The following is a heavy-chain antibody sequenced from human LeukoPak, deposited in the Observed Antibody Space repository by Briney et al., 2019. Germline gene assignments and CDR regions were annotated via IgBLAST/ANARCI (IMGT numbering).Heavy chain of an antibody. J-gene: IGHJ3*02. CDR2: IKQDGSEK. D-gene: IGHD5-18*01. V-gene: IGHV3-7*01. CDR1: GFTFSSYW. Sequence: GGSLRLSCAASGFTFSSYWMSWVRQAPGKGLEWVANIKQDGSEKYYVDSVKGRFTISRDNAKNSLYLQMNSLRAEDTAVYYCANPRYSYGSDAFDIWGQGTWSPSLQ. CDR3: ANPRYSYGSDAFDI.